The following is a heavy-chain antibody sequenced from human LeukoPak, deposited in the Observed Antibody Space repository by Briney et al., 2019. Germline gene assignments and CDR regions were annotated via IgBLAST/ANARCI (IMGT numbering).Heavy chain of an antibody. CDR1: GFTVSNNY. Sequence: GGSLRLSCAASGFTVSNNYMSWVRQAPGKGLEWVSLIYSGGNTYYADSVKGRFTISRDNSKNTLDLQMNSRRAEDTAVYYCAKDGGRGGRKASYFDYWGQGTLVTVSS. D-gene: IGHD1-14*01. V-gene: IGHV3-66*01. CDR2: IYSGGNT. J-gene: IGHJ4*02. CDR3: AKDGGRGGRKASYFDY.